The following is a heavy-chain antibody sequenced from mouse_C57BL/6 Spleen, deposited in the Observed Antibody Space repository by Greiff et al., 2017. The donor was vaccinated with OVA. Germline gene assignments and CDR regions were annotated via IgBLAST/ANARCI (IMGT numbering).Heavy chain of an antibody. Sequence: VKLMESGAELVRPGASVKLSCKASGYTFTDYYINWVKQRPGQGLEWIARIYPGSGNTYYNEKFKGKATLTAEKSSSTAYMKLSSLTSEDSAVYFCARDYYGSSYWYFDVWGTGTTVTVSS. J-gene: IGHJ1*03. D-gene: IGHD1-1*01. CDR2: IYPGSGNT. CDR1: GYTFTDYY. CDR3: ARDYYGSSYWYFDV. V-gene: IGHV1-76*01.